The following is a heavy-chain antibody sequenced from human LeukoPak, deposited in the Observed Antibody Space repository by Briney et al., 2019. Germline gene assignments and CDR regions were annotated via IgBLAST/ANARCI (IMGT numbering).Heavy chain of an antibody. Sequence: SQTLSLTCAISGDSVSSNSAAWNWIRQSPSRGLEWLGRTYYRSKWYNDYAVSVKSRITINPDTSKNQFSLKLSSVTAADTAVYYCARDFPATRPFDIWGQGTMVTVSS. D-gene: IGHD5-24*01. CDR3: ARDFPATRPFDI. CDR1: GDSVSSNSAA. J-gene: IGHJ3*02. CDR2: TYYRSKWYN. V-gene: IGHV6-1*01.